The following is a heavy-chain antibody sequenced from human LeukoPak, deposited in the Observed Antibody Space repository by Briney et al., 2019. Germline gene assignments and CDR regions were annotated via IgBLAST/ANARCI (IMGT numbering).Heavy chain of an antibody. V-gene: IGHV4-59*08. Sequence: SETLSLTCTVSGGSISSYYWSWIRQPPGKGLEWIGYIYYSGSTNYNPSLKSRVTISVDTSKNQFSLKLSSVTAADTAVYYCARSGSGWYSDGQRDAFDIWGQGTMVTVSS. CDR1: GGSISSYY. D-gene: IGHD6-19*01. CDR3: ARSGSGWYSDGQRDAFDI. J-gene: IGHJ3*02. CDR2: IYYSGST.